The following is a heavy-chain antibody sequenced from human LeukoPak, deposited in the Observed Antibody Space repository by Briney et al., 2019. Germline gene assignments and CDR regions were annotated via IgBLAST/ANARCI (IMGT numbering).Heavy chain of an antibody. CDR3: ASDEVYFDY. V-gene: IGHV4-59*11. J-gene: IGHJ4*02. Sequence: SETLSLTCTVSGGSISSHYWSWIRQPPGKGLEWIGYIYYSGSTNYNPSLKSRVTISVDTSKNQFSLKLNSVTAADTAVYYCASDEVYFDYWGQGTLVTVSS. CDR2: IYYSGST. CDR1: GGSISSHY.